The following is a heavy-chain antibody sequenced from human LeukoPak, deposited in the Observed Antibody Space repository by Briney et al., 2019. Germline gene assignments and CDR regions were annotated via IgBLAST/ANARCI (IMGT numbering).Heavy chain of an antibody. CDR1: GGSISSYY. D-gene: IGHD3-10*01. CDR3: AREASRAGTYYFDY. V-gene: IGHV4-59*01. J-gene: IGHJ4*02. Sequence: SETLCLTCTVSGGSISSYYWSWIRQPPGKGLEWIGYIYYSGSTNYNPSLKSRVTTSVDTSKNQFSLKLRSVTAADTAVYFCAREASRAGTYYFDYWGQGTLLTVSS. CDR2: IYYSGST.